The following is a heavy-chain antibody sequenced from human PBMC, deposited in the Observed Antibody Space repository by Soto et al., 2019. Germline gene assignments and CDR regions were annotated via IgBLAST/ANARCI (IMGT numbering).Heavy chain of an antibody. Sequence: SVKVSCKASGDTFSFYTINWVRQAPGLGLEWVGRINPIVSMSNYAQKFQGRVTMTADKSTSTAYLQWSSLKASDTAMYYCARLQAAAGDNDLTFDYWGQGTLVTVSS. J-gene: IGHJ4*02. CDR2: INPIVSMS. D-gene: IGHD6-13*01. V-gene: IGHV1-69*02. CDR3: ARLQAAAGDNDLTFDY. CDR1: GDTFSFYT.